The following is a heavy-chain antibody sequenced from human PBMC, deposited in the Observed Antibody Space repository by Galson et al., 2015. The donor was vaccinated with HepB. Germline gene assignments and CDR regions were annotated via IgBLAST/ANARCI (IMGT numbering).Heavy chain of an antibody. CDR3: TKQAHRDGFNYDWFDP. V-gene: IGHV3-30*18. CDR1: GFTFSHYG. Sequence: SLRLSCAVSGFTFSHYGMHWVRQAPGRGLEWVAVTSYDGSKKFYADSVKGRFTISRDNSKNTLYLQINSLRADDTAVYYCTKQAHRDGFNYDWFDPWGQGTLVTVSS. CDR2: TSYDGSKK. D-gene: IGHD5-24*01. J-gene: IGHJ5*02.